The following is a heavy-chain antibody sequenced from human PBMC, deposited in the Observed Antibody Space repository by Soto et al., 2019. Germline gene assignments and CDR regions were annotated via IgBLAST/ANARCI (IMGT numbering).Heavy chain of an antibody. CDR2: IIPISETT. V-gene: IGHV1-69*01. CDR3: ARSQGSSTSLDIYYYYYYGMDV. J-gene: IGHJ6*02. CDR1: GGTFSSYA. D-gene: IGHD2-2*01. Sequence: QVQLVQSGAEVKKPGSSVKVSCTASGGTFSSYAISWVRQAPGQGLEWMGGIIPISETTNYAQKFQGRVTITADESKSTAYMELSSLRSEDTAVYYCARSQGSSTSLDIYYYYYYGMDVWGQGTTVTVSS.